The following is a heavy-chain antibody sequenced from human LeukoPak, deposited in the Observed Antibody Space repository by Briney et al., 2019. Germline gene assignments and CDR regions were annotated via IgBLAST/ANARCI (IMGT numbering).Heavy chain of an antibody. V-gene: IGHV4-59*08. CDR1: GGPISNYY. Sequence: SETLSLTCSVSGGPISNYYWSWIRQPPGKGLEWIGYIHYSGITKYNPSVQSRVAISLDTSKNQFSLKLTSVTVADTAVYYCASSGNYYFTLDYWGQGTLVTVSS. J-gene: IGHJ4*02. D-gene: IGHD3-10*01. CDR3: ASSGNYYFTLDY. CDR2: IHYSGIT.